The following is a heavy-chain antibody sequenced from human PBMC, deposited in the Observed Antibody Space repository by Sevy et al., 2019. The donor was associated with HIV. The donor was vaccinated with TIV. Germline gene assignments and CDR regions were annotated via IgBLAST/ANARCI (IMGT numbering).Heavy chain of an antibody. J-gene: IGHJ4*02. D-gene: IGHD1-26*01. Sequence: GGSLRLSCAASGFTFSDAWMSWVRQAPGKGLEWVGRIKSKTDGGTADYAAPVKGRFTISRDDSKNRLYLQMNSLKTEDTAVYYCTTEYGLLPHYWGQGTLVTVSS. CDR1: GFTFSDAW. CDR3: TTEYGLLPHY. V-gene: IGHV3-15*01. CDR2: IKSKTDGGTA.